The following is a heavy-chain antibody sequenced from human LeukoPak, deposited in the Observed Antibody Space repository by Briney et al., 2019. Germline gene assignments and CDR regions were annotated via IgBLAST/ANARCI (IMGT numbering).Heavy chain of an antibody. J-gene: IGHJ5*02. V-gene: IGHV3-74*01. CDR1: GFTFSSSW. CDR3: ASLRNSSGYA. D-gene: IGHD3-22*01. CDR2: INSNASST. Sequence: GGSLRLSSAASGFTFSSSWMHWVRQAPGTGRVCVSRINSNASSTSYADSLKGRFTISRDNAKNSLYLQMNSLRAEDTAVYYFASLRNSSGYAWGQGTLVTVSS.